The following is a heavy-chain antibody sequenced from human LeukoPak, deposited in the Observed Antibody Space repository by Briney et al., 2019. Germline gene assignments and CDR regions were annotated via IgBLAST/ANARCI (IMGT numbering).Heavy chain of an antibody. CDR3: ARSPTTVTNWYFDL. J-gene: IGHJ2*01. CDR1: GGTFSSYA. CDR2: IIPILGIA. Sequence: GASVKVSCKASGGTFSSYAISWVRQAPGQGLEWMGRIIPILGIANYAQKFQGRVTITADKSTSTAYMELSSLRSDDTAVYYCARSPTTVTNWYFDLWGRGTQVTVSS. V-gene: IGHV1-69*04. D-gene: IGHD4-17*01.